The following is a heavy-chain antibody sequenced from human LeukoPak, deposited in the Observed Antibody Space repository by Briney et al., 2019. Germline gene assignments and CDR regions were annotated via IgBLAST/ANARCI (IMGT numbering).Heavy chain of an antibody. J-gene: IGHJ3*02. CDR3: ARATYLYYYDSSGSSDAFDI. CDR1: GVSISSGSYY. CDR2: IYTSGST. D-gene: IGHD3-22*01. Sequence: SETLSLTCTVSGVSISSGSYYWRWIRQPAGKGLEWIVRIYTSGSTNYNPSLKSRVTISVDTSKNQFSLKLSSVTAADTAVYYCARATYLYYYDSSGSSDAFDIWGQGTMVTVSS. V-gene: IGHV4-61*02.